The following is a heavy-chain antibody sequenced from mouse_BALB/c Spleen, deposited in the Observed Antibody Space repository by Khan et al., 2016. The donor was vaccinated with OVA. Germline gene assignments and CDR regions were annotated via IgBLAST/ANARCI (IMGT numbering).Heavy chain of an antibody. J-gene: IGHJ2*01. CDR1: GYSFTGYF. CDR2: INPHVGET. D-gene: IGHD1-1*01. CDR3: TRIYGSDFDY. V-gene: IGHV1-20*02. Sequence: VQLQQSGPELVKPGASVKISCKASGYSFTGYFMNWVMQSHGKSLEWIGRINPHVGETLFNPKFKGKAPLTVDESSSTAPLELRSRESEDSAVYYCTRIYGSDFDYWGQGTTLTVSS.